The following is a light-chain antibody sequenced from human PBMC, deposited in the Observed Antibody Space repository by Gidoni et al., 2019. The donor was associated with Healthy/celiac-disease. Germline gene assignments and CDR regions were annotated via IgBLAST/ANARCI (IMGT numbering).Light chain of an antibody. CDR1: KLGDKY. Sequence: SYELTQPPSVSVSPGQTASITCSGDKLGDKYACWYQQKPGQSPVLVIYQDSKRPSGIPERFSGSNSGNTATLTISGTQAMDEADYYCQAWDSIGGVFGTGTKVTVL. CDR3: QAWDSIGGV. CDR2: QDS. J-gene: IGLJ1*01. V-gene: IGLV3-1*01.